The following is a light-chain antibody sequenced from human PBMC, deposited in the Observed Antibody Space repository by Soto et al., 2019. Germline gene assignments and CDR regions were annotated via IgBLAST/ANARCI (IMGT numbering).Light chain of an antibody. Sequence: QSVLTQPASVSGSPGQSITISCTGTSSDVGGYNYVSWYQQHPGKAPKLMIYEVSNRPSGVSNRFSASKSGNTASLTISGLQAEDEADYYCNSYTSSHTIVFGTGTKVTVL. CDR2: EVS. CDR1: SSDVGGYNY. CDR3: NSYTSSHTIV. J-gene: IGLJ1*01. V-gene: IGLV2-14*01.